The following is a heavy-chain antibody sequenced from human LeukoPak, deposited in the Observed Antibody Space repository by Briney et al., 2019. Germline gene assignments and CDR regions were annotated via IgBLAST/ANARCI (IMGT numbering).Heavy chain of an antibody. J-gene: IGHJ5*02. D-gene: IGHD2-15*01. Sequence: ASVKVSCKASGYTFTSYGISWVRQAPGQGLEWMGWIGAYNGNTNYAQKLQGRVTMTTDTSTSTAYMELRSLRSDDTAVYYCARDDSSYCSGGSCYPNWFDPWGQGTLVTVSS. CDR3: ARDDSSYCSGGSCYPNWFDP. V-gene: IGHV1-18*04. CDR2: IGAYNGNT. CDR1: GYTFTSYG.